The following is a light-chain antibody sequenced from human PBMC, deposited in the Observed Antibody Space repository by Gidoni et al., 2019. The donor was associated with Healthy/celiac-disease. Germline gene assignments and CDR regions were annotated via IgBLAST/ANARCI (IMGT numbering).Light chain of an antibody. CDR1: QSVSTN. V-gene: IGKV3-15*01. J-gene: IGKJ1*01. CDR2: GAS. Sequence: EIVLTQSPATLSVSPGERATLSCRASQSVSTNLAWYQQKPGQAPRLLIYGASTRATCIPARVSGSGSGTEFTLTISSLQSEDFAVYYCQQYSNWPPAFGQXTKVEIK. CDR3: QQYSNWPPA.